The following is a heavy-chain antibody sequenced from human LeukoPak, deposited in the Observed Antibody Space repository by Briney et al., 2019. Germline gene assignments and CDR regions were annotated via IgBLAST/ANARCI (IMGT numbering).Heavy chain of an antibody. CDR2: ISNTGSPI. D-gene: IGHD1-26*01. Sequence: PGGSLRLSCVVSGFTFRNEEMNWLRQAPGKGLEGIAYISNTGSPIHYRDSVKGRFTISRDNAQSSLFLQMNSLRPDDTAIYYCARGGNYAPFDYWGQGVLVAVSS. CDR3: ARGGNYAPFDY. V-gene: IGHV3-48*03. CDR1: GFTFRNEE. J-gene: IGHJ4*02.